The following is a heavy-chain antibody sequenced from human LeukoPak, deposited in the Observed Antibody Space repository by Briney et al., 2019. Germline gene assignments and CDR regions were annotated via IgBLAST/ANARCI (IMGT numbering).Heavy chain of an antibody. D-gene: IGHD1-26*01. V-gene: IGHV3-48*03. CDR3: ARPTAVGATPRAFDI. J-gene: IGHJ3*02. CDR1: GFTFSSYE. CDR2: MSSSGGTI. Sequence: PGGSLRLSCAASGFTFSSYEMNWVRQAPGKGLEWVSYMSSSGGTIYYAGSVKGRFTISRDNAKSSLYLQMDSLRVEDTAVYYCARPTAVGATPRAFDIWGQGTMVTVSS.